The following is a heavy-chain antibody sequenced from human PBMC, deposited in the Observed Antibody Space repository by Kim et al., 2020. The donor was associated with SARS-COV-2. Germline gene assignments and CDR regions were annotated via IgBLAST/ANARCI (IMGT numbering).Heavy chain of an antibody. J-gene: IGHJ3*02. CDR2: LYSGGQT. D-gene: IGHD1-26*01. V-gene: IGHV3-53*01. CDR3: ATVAINYRRAFDI. CDR1: GFTVSSNF. Sequence: GGSLRLSCAASGFTVSSNFMSWVRQPPGKGLEWVSVLYSGGQTYYGASVKGRFTISRDNSKNTVYLQMKSLRADDTAVYYCATVAINYRRAFDIWGQGT.